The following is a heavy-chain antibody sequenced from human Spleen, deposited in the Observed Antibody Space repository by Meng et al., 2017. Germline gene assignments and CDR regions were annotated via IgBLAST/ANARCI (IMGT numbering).Heavy chain of an antibody. V-gene: IGHV1-8*01. Sequence: ASVKVSCKASGYTFTSYDINWVRQATGQGLEWMGWMNPNSGNTGYAQKFQGRVTMTRSTSISTAYMELCSLRPADTAVYYCARGLGTVTTYDYWGQGTLVTVSS. CDR1: GYTFTSYD. CDR3: ARGLGTVTTYDY. D-gene: IGHD4-17*01. J-gene: IGHJ4*02. CDR2: MNPNSGNT.